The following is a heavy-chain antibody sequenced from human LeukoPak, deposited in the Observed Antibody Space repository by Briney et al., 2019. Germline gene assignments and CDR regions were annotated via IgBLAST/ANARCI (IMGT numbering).Heavy chain of an antibody. CDR1: GYTFTGYY. CDR3: AREWGVRDCTNGVCSYGMDV. J-gene: IGHJ6*02. Sequence: ASVKVSCKASGYTFTGYYMHWVRQAPGQGLEWMGWINPNSGGTNYAQKFQGWVTMTRDTSISTAYMELSRLRSDDTAVYYCAREWGVRDCTNGVCSYGMDVWGQGTTVIVSS. V-gene: IGHV1-2*04. CDR2: INPNSGGT. D-gene: IGHD2-8*01.